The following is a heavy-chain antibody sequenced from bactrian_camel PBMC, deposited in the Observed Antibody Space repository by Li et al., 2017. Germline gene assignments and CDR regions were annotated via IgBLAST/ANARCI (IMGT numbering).Heavy chain of an antibody. Sequence: DVQLVESGGGLVQPGGSLRPSCAASGFTFSSYAMSWVRQAPGKGLEWVSSITSGESRTYYADSVKGRFTVSKDDATMTLYLQMNNLTSDDTAMYYCAAGPRLYGGGWNFERWYKYWGQGTQVTVS. V-gene: IGHV3S31*01. CDR1: GFTFSSYA. CDR2: ITSGESRT. J-gene: IGHJ4*01. D-gene: IGHD2*01. CDR3: AAGPRLYGGGWNFERWYKY.